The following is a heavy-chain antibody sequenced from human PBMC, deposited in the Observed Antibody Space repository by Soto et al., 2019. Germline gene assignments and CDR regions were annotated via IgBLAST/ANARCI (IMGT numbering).Heavy chain of an antibody. J-gene: IGHJ6*01. Sequence: GGSLRLSCAASRFTFTSYWMSWVRQAPGKGLEWVSYISSGASNMYYADSVKGRFTISRDNAQSSLYLQMNSLRVEDTAVYYCARDPNYDFWSGYRNKEGTYGMDVWGQGTTVTVSS. V-gene: IGHV3-48*04. CDR3: ARDPNYDFWSGYRNKEGTYGMDV. CDR1: RFTFTSYW. CDR2: ISSGASNM. D-gene: IGHD3-3*01.